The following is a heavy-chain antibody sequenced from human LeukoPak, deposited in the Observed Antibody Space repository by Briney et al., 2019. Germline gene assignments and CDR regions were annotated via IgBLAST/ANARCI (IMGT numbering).Heavy chain of an antibody. Sequence: PGGSLRLSCAASGFTFRTYSMNWVRQAPGKGLEWVSSISGSSSYIHYADSVKGRFTISRDNAKNSVYLQMNSLRAEDTAVYYCAKEGFNYYDSSGYYDYWGQGTLVTVSS. CDR3: AKEGFNYYDSSGYYDY. D-gene: IGHD3-22*01. J-gene: IGHJ4*02. CDR1: GFTFRTYS. V-gene: IGHV3-21*04. CDR2: ISGSSSYI.